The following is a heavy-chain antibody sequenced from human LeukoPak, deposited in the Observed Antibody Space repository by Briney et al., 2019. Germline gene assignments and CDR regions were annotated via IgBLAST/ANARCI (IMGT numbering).Heavy chain of an antibody. CDR2: MNPNSGNT. J-gene: IGHJ6*03. V-gene: IGHV1-8*01. D-gene: IGHD3-10*01. CDR3: ARTYYYGSGSYRYYYYYYMDV. CDR1: GYTFTSYD. Sequence: ASVKVSCKASGYTFTSYDINWVRQATGQGLEWMGWMNPNSGNTGYAQKFQGRVTMTRNTSISTAYMELSSLRSEDTAVYYCARTYYYGSGSYRYYYYYYMDVWGKGTTVTISS.